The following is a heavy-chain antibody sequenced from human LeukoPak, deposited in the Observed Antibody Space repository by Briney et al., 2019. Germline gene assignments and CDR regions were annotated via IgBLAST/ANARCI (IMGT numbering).Heavy chain of an antibody. V-gene: IGHV1-46*01. J-gene: IGHJ4*02. D-gene: IGHD3-3*01. CDR2: INPSGGST. CDR1: GYTFTSYY. Sequence: ASVKVSCKASGYTFTSYYMHWVRQAPGQGLEWMGIINPSGGSTSYAQKFQGRVTMTRDTSTSTVYMELSSLRSEDTAVYYCARSQGYRFLELGYFDYWGQGTLVTVSS. CDR3: ARSQGYRFLELGYFDY.